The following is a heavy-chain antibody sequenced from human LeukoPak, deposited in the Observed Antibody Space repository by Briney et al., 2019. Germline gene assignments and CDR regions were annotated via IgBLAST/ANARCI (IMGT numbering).Heavy chain of an antibody. J-gene: IGHJ6*03. CDR2: ISGSGGST. V-gene: IGHV3-23*01. CDR3: AKGSLYSGYGNYYYYYMDV. D-gene: IGHD5-12*01. CDR1: GFTFSSYG. Sequence: GGSLRLSCAASGFTFSSYGMSWVRQAPGKGLEWVSAISGSGGSTYYADSVKGRFTISRDNSKNTLYLQMNSLRAEDTAVYYCAKGSLYSGYGNYYYYYMDVWGKGTTVTVSS.